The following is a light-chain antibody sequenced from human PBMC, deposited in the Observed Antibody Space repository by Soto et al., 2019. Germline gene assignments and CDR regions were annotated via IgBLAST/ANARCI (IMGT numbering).Light chain of an antibody. V-gene: IGKV3-11*01. CDR3: QQRTNSPPVT. CDR1: QSVSSY. J-gene: IGKJ4*01. CDR2: DAS. Sequence: EIVLTQSPATLSLSPGERATLSCRASQSVSSYLAWYQQKPGQAPRLLIYDASNRATGIPARFRGGGSGTDFTLTISSLEPEDFAVYYCQQRTNSPPVTFGGGTKVEI.